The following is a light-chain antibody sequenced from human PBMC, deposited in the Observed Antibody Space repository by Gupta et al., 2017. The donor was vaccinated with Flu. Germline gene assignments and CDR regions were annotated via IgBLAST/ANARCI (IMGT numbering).Light chain of an antibody. CDR1: TSDVGGYEY. J-gene: IGLJ2*01. Sequence: AISCTGPTSDVGGYEYVSWYQQHPDKAPKLMIFEVSNRPSGVSDRFSGSKSGNTASLTISGLQAEDEADYYCSSYTNTGTLVVFGGGTKLTVL. CDR3: SSYTNTGTLVV. CDR2: EVS. V-gene: IGLV2-14*01.